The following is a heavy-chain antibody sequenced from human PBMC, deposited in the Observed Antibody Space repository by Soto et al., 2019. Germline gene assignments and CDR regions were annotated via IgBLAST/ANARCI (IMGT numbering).Heavy chain of an antibody. CDR1: GFTFSNYA. D-gene: IGHD5-18*01. CDR2: ISSGGTYT. Sequence: GGSLRLSCSASGFTFSNYAMTWVRQAPGKGLERVSAISSGGTYTDYADSVKGRFTLSRDNSKNMVYLQMNSLRAEDTAVYHCAKESSGYNYGFYNYFDYWGQGALVTVSS. CDR3: AKESSGYNYGFYNYFDY. V-gene: IGHV3-23*01. J-gene: IGHJ4*02.